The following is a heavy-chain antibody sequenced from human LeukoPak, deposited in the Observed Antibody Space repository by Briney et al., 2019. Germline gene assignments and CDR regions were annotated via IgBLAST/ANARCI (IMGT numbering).Heavy chain of an antibody. CDR2: INHSGST. J-gene: IGHJ4*02. CDR1: GGSFSGYY. Sequence: SETLSLTCAVYGGSFSGYYWSWIRQPPGKGPEWIGEINHSGSTNYNPSLKSRVTISVDTPKNQFSLKLSSVTAADTAVYYCARSQESRYSYGYVWGQGTLVTVSS. D-gene: IGHD5-18*01. V-gene: IGHV4-34*01. CDR3: ARSQESRYSYGYV.